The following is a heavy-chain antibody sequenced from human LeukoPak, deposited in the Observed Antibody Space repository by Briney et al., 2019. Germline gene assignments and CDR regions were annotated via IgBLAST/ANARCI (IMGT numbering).Heavy chain of an antibody. CDR3: ARVLDLSKRGLDAFDI. D-gene: IGHD3-16*01. Sequence: SETLSLTCTVSGGSISSYFRSWIRQPPGKGLEWIGYVYYSGSTNYNPSLKSRVTISVDTSKKQFSLKLSSATAADTAVYYCARVLDLSKRGLDAFDIWGQGTMVTVSS. CDR1: GGSISSYF. CDR2: VYYSGST. J-gene: IGHJ3*02. V-gene: IGHV4-59*01.